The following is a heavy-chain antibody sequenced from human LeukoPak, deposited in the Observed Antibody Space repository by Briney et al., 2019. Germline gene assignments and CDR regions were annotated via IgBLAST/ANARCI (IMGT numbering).Heavy chain of an antibody. D-gene: IGHD2-2*01. V-gene: IGHV3-11*04. Sequence: GGSLRLSCAASGFTFSDYYMSWIRQAPGKGLEWVSYISDSGSTIYYADSVKGRFTISRDNAKNSLYLQMNSLRAEDTAVYYCARDCSSTSCYDYWGQGTLVTVSS. CDR2: ISDSGSTI. J-gene: IGHJ4*02. CDR3: ARDCSSTSCYDY. CDR1: GFTFSDYY.